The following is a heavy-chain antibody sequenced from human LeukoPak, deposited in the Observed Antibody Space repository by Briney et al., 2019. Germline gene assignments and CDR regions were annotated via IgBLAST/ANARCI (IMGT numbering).Heavy chain of an antibody. CDR3: ASVPESGYCSSTSCYEGSEYFQH. V-gene: IGHV4-59*01. D-gene: IGHD2-2*01. CDR2: IYYSGST. J-gene: IGHJ1*01. Sequence: PSETLSLTCTVPGGSISSYYWSWIRQPPGKGLEWSGYIYYSGSTNYNPSLKSRVTISVDTSKNQFSLKLSSVTAADTAVYYCASVPESGYCSSTSCYEGSEYFQHWGQGTLVTVSS. CDR1: GGSISSYY.